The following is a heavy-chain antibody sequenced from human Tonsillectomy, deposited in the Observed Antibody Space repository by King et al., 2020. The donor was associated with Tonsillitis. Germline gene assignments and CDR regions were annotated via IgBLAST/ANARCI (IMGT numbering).Heavy chain of an antibody. CDR2: VYNSGST. CDR3: ARGVGGYRFDP. V-gene: IGHV4-59*01. Sequence: QLQESGPGLVEPSETLSLTCSVSGASISNYHWTWLRQTPGKGLEYIGYVYNSGSTFYTPSLKSRVTISVDTSKSQFSLRLSSVTAADTAVYFCARGVGGYRFDPWGQGALVTVSS. CDR1: GASISNYH. J-gene: IGHJ5*02. D-gene: IGHD5-12*01.